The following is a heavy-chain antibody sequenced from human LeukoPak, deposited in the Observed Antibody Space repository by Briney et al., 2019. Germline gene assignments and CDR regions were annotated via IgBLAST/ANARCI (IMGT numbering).Heavy chain of an antibody. D-gene: IGHD4-17*01. V-gene: IGHV4-59*11. CDR3: ARDLVTVTKGFDI. CDR2: ISYIGST. CDR1: DDSFSSHY. Sequence: SETLSLNCAVSDDSFSSHYWTWIRQPPGKGLEWIGYISYIGSTNYNPSLKSRVTISIDTSKNQFSLKLTSVTAADTAVYYCARDLVTVTKGFDIWGQGTVVSVSS. J-gene: IGHJ3*02.